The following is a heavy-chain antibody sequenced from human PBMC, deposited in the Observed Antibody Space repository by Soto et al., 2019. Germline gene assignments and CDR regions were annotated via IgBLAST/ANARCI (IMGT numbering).Heavy chain of an antibody. J-gene: IGHJ4*02. V-gene: IGHV4-34*02. Sequence: QVQLQQWGAGLLKPSETLSLTCAVYGGSFNDYYWSWIRQHPGKGLEWIGEINPSGTTKNNPSLKSRVTISVDTTKNQFALRLSSVTAADTAVYYCARGPHGGNTPGLDSWGQGSLVTVSS. CDR3: ARGPHGGNTPGLDS. CDR2: INPSGTT. CDR1: GGSFNDYY. D-gene: IGHD2-15*01.